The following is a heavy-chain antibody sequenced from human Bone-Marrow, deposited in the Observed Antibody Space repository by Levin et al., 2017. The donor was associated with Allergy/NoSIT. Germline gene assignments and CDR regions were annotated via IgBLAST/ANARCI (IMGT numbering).Heavy chain of an antibody. D-gene: IGHD2-15*01. V-gene: IGHV1-2*04. Sequence: ASVKVSCKAFGYRFTGYHMHWVRQATGQGLEWMGWINPSSGGTNYAQKFQGWVTMTTDTSISTAYMELSRLKSDDTATYYCARGCSGGTCFLFDFWGQGTTVTVS. CDR3: ARGCSGGTCFLFDF. J-gene: IGHJ6*02. CDR1: GYRFTGYH. CDR2: INPSSGGT.